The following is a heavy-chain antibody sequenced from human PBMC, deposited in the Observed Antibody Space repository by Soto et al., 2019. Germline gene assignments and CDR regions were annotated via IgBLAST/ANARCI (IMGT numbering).Heavy chain of an antibody. CDR2: ISSSSSYI. D-gene: IGHD3-9*01. CDR1: GFTFSSYS. Sequence: PGGSLRLSCAASGFTFSSYSMNWVRQAPGKGLEWVSSISSSSSYIYYADSVKGRFTISRDNAKNSLYLQMNSLRAEDTAVYYCARHVDILTDYRHYYYMDVWGKGTTVTVSS. CDR3: ARHVDILTDYRHYYYMDV. J-gene: IGHJ6*03. V-gene: IGHV3-21*01.